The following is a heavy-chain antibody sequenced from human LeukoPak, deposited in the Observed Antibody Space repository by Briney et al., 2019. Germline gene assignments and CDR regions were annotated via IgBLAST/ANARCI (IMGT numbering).Heavy chain of an antibody. Sequence: SETLSLTCTVSGGSISSYYWNWIRQPAGKGLEWIGRIYSSGNTNYNPSLKSRVSMSVDTSKNQFFLKLSSVTAADTAVYYCARDQGEDSGTYFRYYYYYYLDVWGKGTTVTVSS. V-gene: IGHV4-4*07. D-gene: IGHD1-26*01. CDR2: IYSSGNT. CDR1: GGSISSYY. J-gene: IGHJ6*03. CDR3: ARDQGEDSGTYFRYYYYYYLDV.